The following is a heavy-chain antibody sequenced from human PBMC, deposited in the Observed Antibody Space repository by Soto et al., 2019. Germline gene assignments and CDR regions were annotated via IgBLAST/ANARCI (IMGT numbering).Heavy chain of an antibody. V-gene: IGHV1-69*01. CDR1: GGTFSSYA. CDR3: ARDWGSYSSSWPTFDY. J-gene: IGHJ4*02. D-gene: IGHD6-13*01. Sequence: QVQLVQSGAEVKKPGSSVKVSCKASGGTFSSYAISWVRQAPGQGLEWMGGIIPIFGTADYAQKFQGRVTITADESTSTAYMELSSLRSEHTAVYYCARDWGSYSSSWPTFDYWGQGTLVTVSS. CDR2: IIPIFGTA.